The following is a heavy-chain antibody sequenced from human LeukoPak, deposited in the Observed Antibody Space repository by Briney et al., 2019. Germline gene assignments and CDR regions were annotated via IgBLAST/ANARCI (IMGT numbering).Heavy chain of an antibody. Sequence: SETLSLTCTVSGGSISGNYWSWIRQPPGKGLEWIGYAYSSGHTNYNSSLKSRVTMSLDTSKSQFSLRLSSATAADTAVYFCARHPFATPFDYWGPGTLVTVSS. CDR1: GGSISGNY. D-gene: IGHD2-15*01. J-gene: IGHJ4*02. V-gene: IGHV4-59*08. CDR3: ARHPFATPFDY. CDR2: AYSSGHT.